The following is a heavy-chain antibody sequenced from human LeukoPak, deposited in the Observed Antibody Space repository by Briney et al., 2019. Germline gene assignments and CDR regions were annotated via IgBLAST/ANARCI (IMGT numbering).Heavy chain of an antibody. D-gene: IGHD6-6*01. V-gene: IGHV3-30*03. CDR3: ARDPYSSTWSYGMDV. J-gene: IGHJ6*02. CDR1: GFIFNGYG. Sequence: PGGSLRLSCAASGFIFNGYGMHWVRQAPGKGLEGVAIISYDGSKKYYVDSVKGRFTISRDNSKNTLFLQMDSLRAEDTAVYYCARDPYSSTWSYGMDVWGQGTTVTVSS. CDR2: ISYDGSKK.